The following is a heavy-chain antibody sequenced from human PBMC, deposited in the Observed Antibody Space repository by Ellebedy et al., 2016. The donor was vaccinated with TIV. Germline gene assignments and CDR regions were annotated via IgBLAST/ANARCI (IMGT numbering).Heavy chain of an antibody. V-gene: IGHV3-33*01. CDR2: IWYDGSLQ. Sequence: GGSLRLXXAASGFIFKSYAMHWVRQAPGKGLEWVAIIWYDGSLQYYADSVKGRFTISRDNSKNTVYLQMSSLRADDTAIYYCARDRRSTYFLDYWGQGTLVTVSS. J-gene: IGHJ4*02. D-gene: IGHD6-13*01. CDR3: ARDRRSTYFLDY. CDR1: GFIFKSYA.